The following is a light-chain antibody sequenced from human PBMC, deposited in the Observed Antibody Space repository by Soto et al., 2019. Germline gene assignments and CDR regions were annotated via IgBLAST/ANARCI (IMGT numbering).Light chain of an antibody. V-gene: IGKV3D-20*02. CDR2: GAS. CDR1: QSVSSSY. J-gene: IGKJ4*01. Sequence: IVLTQSPDTLSLSPGEIATLSCRASQSVSSSYLAWYQQKPGQAPRLLIHGASTRATGIPARFSGSGSGTDFTLTISSLEPEDFAVYYCQQRSNWPLTFGGGTKVDI. CDR3: QQRSNWPLT.